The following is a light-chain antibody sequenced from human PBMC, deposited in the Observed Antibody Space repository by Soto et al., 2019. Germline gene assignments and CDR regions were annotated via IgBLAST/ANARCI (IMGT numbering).Light chain of an antibody. CDR2: GAS. V-gene: IGKV3-15*01. CDR1: QSVSSS. CDR3: QQYNNGPTYT. Sequence: EIVMTQSPATLSVSPGERATLSCRASQSVSSSLAWYQQKPGQAPRLLLYGASTRATGIPARFSGSGSGTEFTLTISSLQSEDFAVYYCQQYNNGPTYTFGQWTKLEIK. J-gene: IGKJ2*01.